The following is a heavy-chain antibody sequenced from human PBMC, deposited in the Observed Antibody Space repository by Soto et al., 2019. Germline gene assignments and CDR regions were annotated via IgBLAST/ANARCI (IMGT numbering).Heavy chain of an antibody. V-gene: IGHV3-30*03. CDR2: ISYDGNNK. CDR1: EFTFSNYA. D-gene: IGHD3-22*01. J-gene: IGHJ6*02. Sequence: PGGSLRLSCAASEFTFSNYAMHWVRQAPGKGLQWLAVISYDGNNKYYADSVEGRFTISRDNSKNTVYLQMNSLRLEDTAVYYCATLDYYDSSGYSPHGGMDVWGQGTTVTVSS. CDR3: ATLDYYDSSGYSPHGGMDV.